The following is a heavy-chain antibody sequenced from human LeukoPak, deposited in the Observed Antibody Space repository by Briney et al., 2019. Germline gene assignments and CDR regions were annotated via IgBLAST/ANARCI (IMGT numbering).Heavy chain of an antibody. CDR2: INHSGST. Sequence: PSETLSLTCAVYGGSFSGYYWSWIRQPPGKGLEWIGEINHSGSTNYNPSLKSRVTISVDTSKNQFSLKLSSVTAADTAVYFCASGSNILAIRYFDLWGRGTLVTVSS. D-gene: IGHD1-26*01. CDR1: GGSFSGYY. V-gene: IGHV4-34*01. CDR3: ASGSNILAIRYFDL. J-gene: IGHJ2*01.